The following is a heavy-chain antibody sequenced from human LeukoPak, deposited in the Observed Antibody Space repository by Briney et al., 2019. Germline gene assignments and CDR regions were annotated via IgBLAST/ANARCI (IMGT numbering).Heavy chain of an antibody. CDR1: GVIFSTYA. V-gene: IGHV3-30*04. Sequence: GGSLRLSCAASGVIFSTYAMHWVRQAPGKGLEWVAVISYDGSNKYYADSVKGRFTISRDNSKNTLFLQMNSLRAEDTAVYYCARAKIASTVIYYYMDVWGKGTTVTVSS. D-gene: IGHD2-21*02. CDR3: ARAKIASTVIYYYMDV. J-gene: IGHJ6*03. CDR2: ISYDGSNK.